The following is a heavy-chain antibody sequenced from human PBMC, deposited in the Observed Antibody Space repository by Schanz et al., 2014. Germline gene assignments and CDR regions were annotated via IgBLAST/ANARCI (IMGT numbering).Heavy chain of an antibody. Sequence: EVQLVESGGGFEQPGGSLRLSCVASGFTFSDSWMHWVRQAPGKGLVWVSRTSNDGSFTTFADSVKGRFIISRDNSKNTLDLQMNSLRDEDTALYYCAKDMHKDYGGKPQAFDIWGQGTMVTVSS. CDR1: GFTFSDSW. J-gene: IGHJ3*02. D-gene: IGHD4-17*01. CDR2: TSNDGSFT. V-gene: IGHV3-74*01. CDR3: AKDMHKDYGGKPQAFDI.